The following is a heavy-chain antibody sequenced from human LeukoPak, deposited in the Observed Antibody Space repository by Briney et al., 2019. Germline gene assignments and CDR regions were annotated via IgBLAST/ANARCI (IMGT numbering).Heavy chain of an antibody. Sequence: GGSLRLSCAASGFTVSSNYMSWVRQAPGKGLEWVSVIYSGGSTYYADSVEGRFTISRDNSKNTLYLQMNSLRAEDTAVYYCASPNPGDMVRSFDAFDIWGQGTMVTVSS. CDR3: ASPNPGDMVRSFDAFDI. J-gene: IGHJ3*02. V-gene: IGHV3-66*01. CDR2: IYSGGST. CDR1: GFTVSSNY. D-gene: IGHD3-10*01.